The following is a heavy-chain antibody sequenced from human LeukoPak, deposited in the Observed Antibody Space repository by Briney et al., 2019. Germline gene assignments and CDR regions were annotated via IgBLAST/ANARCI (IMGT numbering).Heavy chain of an antibody. CDR3: ATAPILRGEGGEHYRCGMDV. CDR1: IGSISSGNW. D-gene: IGHD2-2*02. Sequence: SETLSLTCGVSIGSISSGNWWSWVRQPPGKGLEWIGEIHHNGTRNYNPSLKSRVTISADTFKNHFSLILTSLTAADTAVYYCATAPILRGEGGEHYRCGMDVWGQGTTVIVSS. CDR2: IHHNGTR. J-gene: IGHJ6*02. V-gene: IGHV4/OR15-8*01.